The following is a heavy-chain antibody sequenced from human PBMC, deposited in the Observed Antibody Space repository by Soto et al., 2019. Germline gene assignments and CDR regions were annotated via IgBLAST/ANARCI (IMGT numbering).Heavy chain of an antibody. J-gene: IGHJ6*01. Sequence: QVQLVQSGAEVKKPGSWVKVSCKASGGTFSSYAISWVRQAPGQGLEWMGGIIPIFGTANYAQKFQGRVTITADESTSTAYMELSSLRSEDTAVYYCASHGLRAARRDYYYYGLDVWGQGTTVTVSS. CDR3: ASHGLRAARRDYYYYGLDV. CDR1: GGTFSSYA. D-gene: IGHD6-6*01. V-gene: IGHV1-69*12. CDR2: IIPIFGTA.